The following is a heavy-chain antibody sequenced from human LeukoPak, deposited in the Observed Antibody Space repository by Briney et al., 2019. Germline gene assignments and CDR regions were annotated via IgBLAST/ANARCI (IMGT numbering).Heavy chain of an antibody. J-gene: IGHJ4*02. V-gene: IGHV3-48*03. D-gene: IGHD4-17*01. CDR3: AAHDYGDYPFDY. CDR1: GFTFSSYE. Sequence: GGSLRLSCAASGFTFSSYEMNWVRQAPGKGLEWVSYISSSGSTIYYADSVKGRFTISRDNAKNSLYLQMNSLRAEDTAVYYCAAHDYGDYPFDYWGQGTLVTVSS. CDR2: ISSSGSTI.